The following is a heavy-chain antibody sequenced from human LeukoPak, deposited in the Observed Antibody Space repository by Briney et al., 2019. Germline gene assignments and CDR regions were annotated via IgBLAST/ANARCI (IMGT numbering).Heavy chain of an antibody. D-gene: IGHD3-10*01. V-gene: IGHV1-69*02. J-gene: IGHJ6*04. CDR2: IIPILGIA. CDR3: ARINMVRGVILSFYYYYGMDV. Sequence: SVKVSCKASGGTFSSYTISWVRQAPGQGLEWMGRIIPILGIANYAQKFQGRVTITADKSTSTAYMELSSLRSDDTAVYYCARINMVRGVILSFYYYYGMDVWGKGTTVTVSS. CDR1: GGTFSSYT.